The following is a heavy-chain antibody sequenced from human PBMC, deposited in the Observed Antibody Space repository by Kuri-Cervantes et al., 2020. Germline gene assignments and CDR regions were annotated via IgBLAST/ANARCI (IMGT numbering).Heavy chain of an antibody. J-gene: IGHJ4*02. V-gene: IGHV3-9*01. CDR3: VRGERRNYHYFDY. Sequence: LSLTCAASGFTFDDYAMHWVRQVPGKGLEWVSGISWNSGIIGYADSVKGRFTISRDSARNTLYLQMNSLRAEDTAVYYCVRGERRNYHYFDYWGQGTLVTVSS. D-gene: IGHD1-7*01. CDR2: ISWNSGII. CDR1: GFTFDDYA.